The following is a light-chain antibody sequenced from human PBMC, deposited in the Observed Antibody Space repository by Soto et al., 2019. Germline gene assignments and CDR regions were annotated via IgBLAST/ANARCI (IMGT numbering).Light chain of an antibody. V-gene: IGLV2-8*01. CDR2: EVS. J-gene: IGLJ2*01. CDR3: SSYAGSNNLV. CDR1: SSNVGGYNY. Sequence: QSVLTQPPSASGSPGQSVTISCTGTSSNVGGYNYVSWYQQHPGKAPKLMIYEVSKRPSGVPDRFSGYKSGNTASLTVSGLQAEEEADYYCSSYAGSNNLVFGGGTQLTVL.